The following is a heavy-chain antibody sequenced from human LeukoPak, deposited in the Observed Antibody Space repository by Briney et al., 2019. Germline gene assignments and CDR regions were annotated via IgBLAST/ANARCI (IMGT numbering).Heavy chain of an antibody. V-gene: IGHV3-23*01. CDR3: AKAEPTYYYDSSGSEFDY. J-gene: IGHJ4*02. CDR2: ISGSGGST. D-gene: IGHD3-22*01. CDR1: GFTFSSYA. Sequence: GGSLRLSCVASGFTFSSYAMSWVRQAPGKGLEWVSAISGSGGSTYYADSVKGRFTISRDNSKNTLYLQMNSLRAEDTAVYYCAKAEPTYYYDSSGSEFDYWGQGTLVTVSS.